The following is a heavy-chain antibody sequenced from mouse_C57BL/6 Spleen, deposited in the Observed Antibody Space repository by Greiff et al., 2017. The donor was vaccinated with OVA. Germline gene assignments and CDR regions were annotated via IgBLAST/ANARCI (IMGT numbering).Heavy chain of an antibody. V-gene: IGHV1-61*01. D-gene: IGHD3-2*02. CDR1: GYTFTSYW. CDR3: ARLESSGPFAY. J-gene: IGHJ3*01. Sequence: QVQLQQPGAELVRPGSSVKLSCKASGYTFTSYWMDWVKQRPGQGLEWIGNIYPSDSETHYNQKFKDKATLTVDKSSSTAYMQLSSLTSEDSAVDYCARLESSGPFAYWGQGTLVTVSA. CDR2: IYPSDSET.